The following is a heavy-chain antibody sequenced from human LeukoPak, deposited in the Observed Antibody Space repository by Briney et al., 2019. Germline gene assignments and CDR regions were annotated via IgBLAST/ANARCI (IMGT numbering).Heavy chain of an antibody. CDR1: GFTFSSYG. CDR3: AKDKGFVGATFDY. V-gene: IGHV3-30*18. D-gene: IGHD1-26*01. CDR2: ISYDGSNK. Sequence: PGGSLRLSCAASGFTFSSYGMHWVRQAPGKGLEWVAVISYDGSNKYYADSVKGRFTISRDNSKNTLYLQMNSLRAEDTAVYYCAKDKGFVGATFDYWGQGTLVTVSS. J-gene: IGHJ4*02.